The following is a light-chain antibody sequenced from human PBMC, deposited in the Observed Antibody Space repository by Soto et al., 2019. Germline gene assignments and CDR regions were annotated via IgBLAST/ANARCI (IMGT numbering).Light chain of an antibody. V-gene: IGKV1-5*03. CDR2: KTS. J-gene: IGKJ4*01. CDR3: QQYNSYPLT. CDR1: QSVSSW. Sequence: IKMTKSPSPLSGSVGAMFTFICGASQSVSSWLAWYQQKPGEAPKLLIYKTSSLESGVPSRFSGSGSGTEFTLTISSLQPDDFATYYCQQYNSYPLTFGGGTKVDI.